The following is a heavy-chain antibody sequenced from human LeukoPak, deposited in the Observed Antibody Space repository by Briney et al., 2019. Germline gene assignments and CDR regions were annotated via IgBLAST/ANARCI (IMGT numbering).Heavy chain of an antibody. CDR2: ISSSSSYI. Sequence: GGSLRLSCAASGFTFSSYSMNWVRQAPGKGLEWVSSISSSSSYIYYADSVKGRFTISRDNAKNSLYLQMNSLRAEDTAVYYCARGGYKWNDISYMDVWGKGTTVTVSS. V-gene: IGHV3-21*01. CDR3: ARGGYKWNDISYMDV. J-gene: IGHJ6*03. CDR1: GFTFSSYS. D-gene: IGHD1-20*01.